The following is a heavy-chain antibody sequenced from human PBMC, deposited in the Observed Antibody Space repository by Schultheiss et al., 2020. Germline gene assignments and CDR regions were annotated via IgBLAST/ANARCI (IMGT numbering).Heavy chain of an antibody. CDR3: AKENIAVAGHYFDY. Sequence: GGSLRLSCAASEFTFSSSSMSWVRQAPGKGLEWVSAISGSGGSTYYADSVKGRFTISRDNSKNTLYLQMNSLRAEDTAVYYCAKENIAVAGHYFDYWGQGTLFTVSS. J-gene: IGHJ4*02. CDR2: ISGSGGST. V-gene: IGHV3-23*01. D-gene: IGHD6-19*01. CDR1: EFTFSSSS.